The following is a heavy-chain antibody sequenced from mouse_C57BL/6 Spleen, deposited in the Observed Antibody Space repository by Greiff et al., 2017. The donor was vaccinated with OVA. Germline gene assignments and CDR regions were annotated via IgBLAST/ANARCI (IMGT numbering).Heavy chain of an antibody. J-gene: IGHJ2*01. CDR3: AYYDLDD. V-gene: IGHV1-26*01. CDR1: GYTFTDYY. CDR2: INPNNGGT. D-gene: IGHD2-4*01. Sequence: EVQLQQSGPELVKPGASVKISCTASGYTFTDYYMNWVKQSHGKSLEWIGDINPNNGGTSYNQKFKGKATLTVDKSSSTAYMELRSLTSEDSAVYYCAYYDLDDWGQGTTLTVSS.